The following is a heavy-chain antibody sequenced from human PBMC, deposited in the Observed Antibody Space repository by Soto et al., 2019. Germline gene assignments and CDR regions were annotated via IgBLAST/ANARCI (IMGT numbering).Heavy chain of an antibody. CDR3: AGGQYYFDY. Sequence: QVQLVESGGGVVQPGRSLRLSCAASGFPFSSYGMHWVRQAPGKGLDWVALISYDGTNQYYADSVKGRFTVSRDNSKNTLYLQMSSLRAEDTAVYYCAGGQYYFDYCGQGTLGSVAS. CDR1: GFPFSSYG. D-gene: IGHD2-15*01. V-gene: IGHV3-30*03. CDR2: ISYDGTNQ. J-gene: IGHJ4*02.